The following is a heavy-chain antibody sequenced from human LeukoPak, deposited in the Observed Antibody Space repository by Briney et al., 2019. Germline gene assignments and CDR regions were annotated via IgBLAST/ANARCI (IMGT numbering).Heavy chain of an antibody. CDR1: GGTFSSYA. V-gene: IGHV1-69*04. CDR3: ALSLHTAMTRGDY. D-gene: IGHD5-18*01. J-gene: IGHJ4*02. CDR2: IIPILGIA. Sequence: ASVKVSCKASGGTFSSYAISWVRQAPGQGLEWMGRIIPILGIANYAQKFQGRVTITADKSTSTAYMELRSLRSDDTAVYYCALSLHTAMTRGDYWGQGTLVTVSS.